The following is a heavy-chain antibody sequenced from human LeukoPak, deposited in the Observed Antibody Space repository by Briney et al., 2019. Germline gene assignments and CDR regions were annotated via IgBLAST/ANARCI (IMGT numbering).Heavy chain of an antibody. Sequence: GGSLRPSCVASGFTFSTYAMSWVRQAPGKGLEWVSSMSGSGGRTNYADSVKGRFTISRDNSKNTLYLQMNSLRAEDTALYYCARVSMSHAFDIWGQGTMVAVSS. J-gene: IGHJ3*02. CDR2: MSGSGGRT. V-gene: IGHV3-23*01. CDR3: ARVSMSHAFDI. CDR1: GFTFSTYA. D-gene: IGHD2/OR15-2a*01.